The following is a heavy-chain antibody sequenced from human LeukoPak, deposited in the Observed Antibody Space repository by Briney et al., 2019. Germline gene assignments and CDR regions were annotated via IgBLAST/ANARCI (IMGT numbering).Heavy chain of an antibody. J-gene: IGHJ5*02. D-gene: IGHD6-13*01. CDR1: GGTFSSYA. CDR2: IIPIFGTA. V-gene: IGHV1-69*06. CDR3: ARDSSTDSSSWYWFDP. Sequence: SVKVSCTASGGTFSSYAISWVRQAPGQGLEWMGGIIPIFGTANYAQKFQGRVTITADKSTSTAYMELSSLRSEDTAVYYCARDSSTDSSSWYWFDPWGQGTLVTVSS.